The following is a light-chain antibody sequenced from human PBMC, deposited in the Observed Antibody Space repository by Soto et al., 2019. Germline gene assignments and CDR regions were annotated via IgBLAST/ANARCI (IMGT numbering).Light chain of an antibody. J-gene: IGLJ1*01. CDR3: QSYESGLSAYV. CDR1: SSNLGADYD. Sequence: QSVLTQPPSVSGAPRQKITISCTGSSSNLGADYDVHWYQVLPGTAPRLLIYSNINRPSGVPDRFSGSKSASSASLAIAGLRTEDEADYYCQSYESGLSAYVFGAGTKLTVL. V-gene: IGLV1-40*01. CDR2: SNI.